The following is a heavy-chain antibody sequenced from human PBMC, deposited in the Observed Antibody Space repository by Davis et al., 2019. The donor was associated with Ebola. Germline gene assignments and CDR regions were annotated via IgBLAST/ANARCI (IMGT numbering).Heavy chain of an antibody. CDR3: ARDTSEVVEYYYYMDV. D-gene: IGHD2-2*01. CDR1: GFTLSDHY. V-gene: IGHV3-72*01. Sequence: PGGSLRLSCAASGFTLSDHYMDWVRQAPGKGLEWVGRTRNKAKGYTTEYAASVKGRFTISRDDSKNSLYLQMNSLITEDTAVYYCARDTSEVVEYYYYMDVWGKGTTVTVSS. CDR2: TRNKAKGYTT. J-gene: IGHJ6*03.